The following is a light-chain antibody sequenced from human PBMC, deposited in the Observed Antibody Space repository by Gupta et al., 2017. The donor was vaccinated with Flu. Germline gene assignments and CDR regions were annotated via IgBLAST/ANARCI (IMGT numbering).Light chain of an antibody. V-gene: IGKV3-15*01. CDR1: QSVKSN. Sequence: EIVITQSPSTLSLSPGERATLSCRASQSVKSNLAGDQQQPGQATRLLIFGSSNRATGIKDRLSGSGSETDFTRTSSSMVSDDFEGNDGQLSHTFGGGTKVEIK. CDR3: QLSHT. CDR2: GSS. J-gene: IGKJ4*01.